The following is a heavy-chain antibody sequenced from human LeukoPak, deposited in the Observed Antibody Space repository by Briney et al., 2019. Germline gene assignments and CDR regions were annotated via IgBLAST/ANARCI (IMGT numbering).Heavy chain of an antibody. CDR3: AREYGSGSYTGIDY. J-gene: IGHJ4*02. D-gene: IGHD3-10*01. CDR2: ISAYNSAYNGNT. V-gene: IGHV1-18*04. Sequence: ASVKVSCEASGYTFTGYYMHWARQAPGQGLEWMGWISAYNSAYNGNTHYAQKLQGRVTMTTDTSTNTGYMELRSLRSDDTAVYYCAREYGSGSYTGIDYWGQGTLVTVSS. CDR1: GYTFTGYY.